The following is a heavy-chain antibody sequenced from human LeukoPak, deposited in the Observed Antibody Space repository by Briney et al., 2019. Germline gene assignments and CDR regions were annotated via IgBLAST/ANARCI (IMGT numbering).Heavy chain of an antibody. Sequence: PSETLSLTCTVSGGSISSSSYSWGWIRQPPGKGLEWIGSIHHGGSTYYNPSLKSRVTISVDTSKNQFSLKLSSVTAADTAVYYCARRRRRYDFWSGNNWFDPWGQGTLVTVSS. CDR2: IHHGGST. CDR3: ARRRRRYDFWSGNNWFDP. J-gene: IGHJ5*02. CDR1: GGSISSSSYS. D-gene: IGHD3-3*01. V-gene: IGHV4-39*07.